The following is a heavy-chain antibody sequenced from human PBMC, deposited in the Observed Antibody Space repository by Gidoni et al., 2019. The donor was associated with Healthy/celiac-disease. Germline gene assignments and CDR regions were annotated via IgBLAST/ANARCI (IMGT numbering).Heavy chain of an antibody. CDR1: GFPFGAYA. CDR3: TRGNPGGWRLHMCWFDP. V-gene: IGHV3-49*03. Sequence: EVQLVESGGGLVQPGRSLRLPCTASGFPFGAYAMSWFRQAPGTGLGWVGVNRSKSYGGTTEYAASVKGRFTISRDDSKSIAYLQMNSLKTEDTAVYYCTRGNPGGWRLHMCWFDPWGQGTLVTVSS. CDR2: NRSKSYGGTT. D-gene: IGHD6-19*01. J-gene: IGHJ5*02.